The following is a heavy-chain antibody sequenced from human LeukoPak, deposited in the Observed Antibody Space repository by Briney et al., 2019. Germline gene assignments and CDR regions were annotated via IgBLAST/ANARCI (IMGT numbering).Heavy chain of an antibody. CDR2: IYSGGST. CDR1: GFTVSSNY. V-gene: IGHV3-66*02. CDR3: ARTWPSSGYYDSSGYYYY. D-gene: IGHD3-22*01. Sequence: GGSLRLSCAASGFTVSSNYMSWVRQAPGKGLEWVSVIYSGGSTYYADSVKGRFTISRDNSKNTLYLQMNSLRAEDTAVYYCARTWPSSGYYDSSGYYYYWGQGTLVTVSS. J-gene: IGHJ4*02.